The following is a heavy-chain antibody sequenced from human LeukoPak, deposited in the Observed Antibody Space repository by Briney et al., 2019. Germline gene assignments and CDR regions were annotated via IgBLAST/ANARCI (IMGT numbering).Heavy chain of an antibody. V-gene: IGHV3-23*01. CDR1: GFTFSSYA. D-gene: IGHD6-19*01. J-gene: IGHJ4*02. Sequence: GRSLRLSCAASGFTFSSYAVSWVRQAPGKGLEWVAAISGSGGNTYYADYVKGRFTISRDNSKNTLYLQMNSLRAEDAAVYYCGKKTGYSSGWYLESWGQGTLVTVSS. CDR3: GKKTGYSSGWYLES. CDR2: ISGSGGNT.